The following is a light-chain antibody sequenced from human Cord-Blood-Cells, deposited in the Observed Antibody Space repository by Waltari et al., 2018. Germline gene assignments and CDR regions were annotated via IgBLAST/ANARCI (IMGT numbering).Light chain of an antibody. Sequence: DIQLTQSPSFLSASVGDRVTITCRASQGISSYLDWYQQKPGKAPKLLINAASTLQSGVPSRFRCSGSGTEFTLTFSSLQPEDFATYYWQRLNSYPYTFGQGTKLEIK. CDR3: QRLNSYPYT. CDR1: QGISSY. J-gene: IGKJ2*01. V-gene: IGKV1-9*01. CDR2: AAS.